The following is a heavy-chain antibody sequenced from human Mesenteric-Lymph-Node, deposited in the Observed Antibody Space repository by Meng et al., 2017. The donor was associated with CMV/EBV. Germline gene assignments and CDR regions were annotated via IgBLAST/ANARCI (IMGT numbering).Heavy chain of an antibody. CDR1: TSYY. V-gene: IGHV1-46*01. D-gene: IGHD3-22*01. J-gene: IGHJ4*02. Sequence: TSYYMHWVRQAPGQGLEWMGIINPSGGSTSYAQKFQGRVTMTRDTSTSTVYMELSSLRSEDTAVYYCARGGSLRAYDSSGYYGCDYWGQGTLVTVSS. CDR2: INPSGGST. CDR3: ARGGSLRAYDSSGYYGCDY.